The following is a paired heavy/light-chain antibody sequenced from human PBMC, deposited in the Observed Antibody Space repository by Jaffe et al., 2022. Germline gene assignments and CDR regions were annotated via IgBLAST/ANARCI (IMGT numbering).Light chain of an antibody. CDR2: AAS. Sequence: DIQLTQSPSFLSASVGDRVTITCRASQGISSYLAWYQQKPGKAPKLLIYAASTLQSGVPSRFSGSGSGTEFTLTISSLQPEDFATYYCQQLNSYPSLTFGGGTKVEIK. J-gene: IGKJ4*01. V-gene: IGKV1-9*01. CDR3: QQLNSYPSLT. CDR1: QGISSY.
Heavy chain of an antibody. Sequence: EVQLVESGGGLVKPGGSLRLSCAASGFTFSSYSMNWVRQAPGKGLEWVSSISSSSSYIYYADSVKGRFTISRDNAKNSLYLQMNSLRAEDTAVYYCARDCADYDFWSGYSYGSGTFDYWGQGTLVTVSS. V-gene: IGHV3-21*01. CDR3: ARDCADYDFWSGYSYGSGTFDY. D-gene: IGHD3-3*01. CDR2: ISSSSSYI. CDR1: GFTFSSYS. J-gene: IGHJ4*02.